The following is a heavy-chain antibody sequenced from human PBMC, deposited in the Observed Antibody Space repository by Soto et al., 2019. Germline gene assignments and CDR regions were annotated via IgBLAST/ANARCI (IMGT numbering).Heavy chain of an antibody. V-gene: IGHV3-23*01. J-gene: IGHJ4*02. CDR3: AKDPIIAVAGHYFDY. D-gene: IGHD6-19*01. Sequence: PGGSLRLSCASSWFTFISYAMSWVRQAPGKGLEWVSAISGSGGSTYYADSVKGRFTISRDNSKNTLYLQMNSLRAEDTAVYYCAKDPIIAVAGHYFDYWGQGTLVTVSS. CDR2: ISGSGGST. CDR1: WFTFISYA.